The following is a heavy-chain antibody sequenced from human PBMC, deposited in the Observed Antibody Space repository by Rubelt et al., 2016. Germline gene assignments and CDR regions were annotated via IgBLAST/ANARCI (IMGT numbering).Heavy chain of an antibody. Sequence: EVQLVESGGGLVQPGGSLRLSCAASGFTFSTYSMNWVRQAPGKGLEWVSYINKGSNTIYYADSVKGRFTISRDDAKNSLYLQMNSLRAEDTAVYYCARALRGQLYFRGIDCWGQGTLVTVSS. J-gene: IGHJ4*02. CDR2: INKGSNTI. D-gene: IGHD2-2*02. CDR3: ARALRGQLYFRGIDC. CDR1: GFTFSTYS. V-gene: IGHV3-48*04.